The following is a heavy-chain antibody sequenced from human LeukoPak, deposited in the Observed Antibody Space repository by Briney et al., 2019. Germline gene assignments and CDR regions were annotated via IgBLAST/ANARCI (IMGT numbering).Heavy chain of an antibody. V-gene: IGHV3-33*01. CDR2: IRYDGSNK. Sequence: GRSLRLSCAASGFTFSTYDLYWVRQAPGKGLEWVAIIRYDGSNKGYADSAKGRVTVSRDNSKKTLYLQMKSLRADDTAVYYCARAVAYYYVSGNYYPGAFDVWGQGTMVTVSS. CDR3: ARAVAYYYVSGNYYPGAFDV. J-gene: IGHJ3*01. CDR1: GFTFSTYD. D-gene: IGHD3-10*01.